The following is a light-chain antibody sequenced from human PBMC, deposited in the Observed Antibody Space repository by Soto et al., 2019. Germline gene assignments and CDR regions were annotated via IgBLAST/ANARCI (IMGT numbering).Light chain of an antibody. CDR1: SSNIGNNY. CDR2: DNN. CDR3: GTWDSSLRVGV. Sequence: QSVLTQPPSVSAAPGQTVTISCSGSSSNIGNNYVSWYQQLPGTAPKLLIYDNNKRPSGIPDRFSGSKSGTSATLGITGLQTGDEADYYCGTWDSSLRVGVFGTGTKLTVL. J-gene: IGLJ1*01. V-gene: IGLV1-51*01.